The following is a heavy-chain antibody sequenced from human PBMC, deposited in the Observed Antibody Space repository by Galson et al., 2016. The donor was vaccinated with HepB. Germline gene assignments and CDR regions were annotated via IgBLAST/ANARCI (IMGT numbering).Heavy chain of an antibody. CDR1: GFTFENYG. CDR3: AKVSDYHDSSGLFDY. Sequence: SLRLSCAVRGFTFENYGMHWVRQAPGKGPEWLSLISHEGANKYYADSVKGRFTISRDNSENTLYLQMDSLRTEDTAVYYCAKVSDYHDSSGLFDYWGQGTLVPVSS. J-gene: IGHJ4*02. CDR2: ISHEGANK. V-gene: IGHV3-30*18. D-gene: IGHD3-22*01.